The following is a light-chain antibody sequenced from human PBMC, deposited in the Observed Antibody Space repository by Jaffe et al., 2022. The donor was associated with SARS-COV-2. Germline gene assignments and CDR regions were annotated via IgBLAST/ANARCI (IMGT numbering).Light chain of an antibody. CDR2: DVS. CDR1: SSDVGAYDY. CDR3: CSYTGTYTWV. V-gene: IGLV2-11*01. J-gene: IGLJ3*02. Sequence: QSALTQPRSVSGSPGQSVTISCTGTSSDVGAYDYVSWNQQHPGKAPKLLIFDVSRRPSGVPDRFSASKSGNTASLTISGLQAEDEADYYCCSYTGTYTWVFGGGTKLTVL.